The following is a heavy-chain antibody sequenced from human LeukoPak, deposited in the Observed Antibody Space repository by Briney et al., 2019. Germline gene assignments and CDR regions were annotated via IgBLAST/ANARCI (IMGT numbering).Heavy chain of an antibody. Sequence: GGSLRLSCVASGFTFSNYGMHWVRQAPGKGLEWVAFIRFDGSNKYYADSVKGRFTISRDNSKNTLFLQMSSLTADDTAVYYCPTPSSLRYGSGSPDYRGQGTLVTVSS. D-gene: IGHD3-10*01. V-gene: IGHV3-30*02. CDR1: GFTFSNYG. J-gene: IGHJ4*02. CDR3: PTPSSLRYGSGSPDY. CDR2: IRFDGSNK.